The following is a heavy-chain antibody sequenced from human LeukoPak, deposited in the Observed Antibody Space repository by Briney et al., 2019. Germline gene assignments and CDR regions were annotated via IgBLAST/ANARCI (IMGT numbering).Heavy chain of an antibody. CDR2: ISGSGGST. V-gene: IGHV3-23*01. CDR3: ARAGYSGYDFDY. Sequence: TGGSLRLSCAASGFTFSSYAMSWVRQAPGKGLEWVSAISGSGGSTYYADSVKGRFTISRDNSKNTLYLQMNSLRAEDTAVYYCARAGYSGYDFDYWGQGTLVTVSS. D-gene: IGHD5-12*01. J-gene: IGHJ4*02. CDR1: GFTFSSYA.